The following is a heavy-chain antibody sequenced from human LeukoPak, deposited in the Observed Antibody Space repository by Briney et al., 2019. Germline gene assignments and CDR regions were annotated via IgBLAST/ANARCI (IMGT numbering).Heavy chain of an antibody. CDR2: IKQDGSEK. D-gene: IGHD4-17*01. CDR3: TVTTDY. CDR1: GFTVSNYW. V-gene: IGHV3-7*02. J-gene: IGHJ4*02. Sequence: PGESLRLSCAASGFTVSNYWMSWVRQAPGKGLEWVSNIKQDGSEKYYVDSVKGRFTISRDNAKNSLYLQMNSLRAEDRAVYYCTVTTDYWGQGTLVTVSS.